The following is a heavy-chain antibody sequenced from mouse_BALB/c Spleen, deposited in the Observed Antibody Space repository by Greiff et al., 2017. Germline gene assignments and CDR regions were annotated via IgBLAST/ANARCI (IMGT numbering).Heavy chain of an antibody. J-gene: IGHJ3*01. Sequence: DVMLVESGGGLVKPGGSLKLSCAASGFTFSDYYMYWVRQTPEKRLEWVATISDGGSYTYYPDSVKGRFTISRDNAKNNLYLQMSSLKSEDTAMYYCSSGAYWGQGTLVTVSA. CDR1: GFTFSDYY. V-gene: IGHV5-4*02. CDR2: ISDGGSYT. CDR3: SSGAY.